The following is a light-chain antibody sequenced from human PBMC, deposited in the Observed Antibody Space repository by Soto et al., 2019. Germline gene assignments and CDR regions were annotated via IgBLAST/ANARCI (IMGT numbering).Light chain of an antibody. CDR1: QGIRND. CDR3: LQDYNYLLT. V-gene: IGKV1-6*01. J-gene: IGKJ1*01. Sequence: IPMTQSPSSLSATVGDRVTITCRASQGIRNDLGWYQQKPGKAPKLLIYAASSLQSGVPSRFSGSGSGTDFTLTISSLQPEDFATYYCLQDYNYLLTFGQGTKVDI. CDR2: AAS.